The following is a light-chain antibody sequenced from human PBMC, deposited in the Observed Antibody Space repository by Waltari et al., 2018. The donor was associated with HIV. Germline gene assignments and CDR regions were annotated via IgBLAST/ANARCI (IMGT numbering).Light chain of an antibody. J-gene: IGKJ2*01. CDR1: QSVLYSSNNKNY. CDR3: QQYYSTPYT. Sequence: DIVMTQSPDYLDVALGERAISNCKSRQSVLYSSNNKNYLAWHQQKPEQPPKLLIYWASTRESGVPDRFSGSGSGTDFTLTISSLQAEDVAVYYCQQYYSTPYTFGQGTKLEIK. V-gene: IGKV4-1*01. CDR2: WAS.